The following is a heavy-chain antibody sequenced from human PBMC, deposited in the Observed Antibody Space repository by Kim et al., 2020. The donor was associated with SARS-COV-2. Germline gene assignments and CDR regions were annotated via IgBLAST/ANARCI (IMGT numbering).Heavy chain of an antibody. D-gene: IGHD3-22*01. J-gene: IGHJ4*02. CDR3: ARDRAVGDYDSSDY. Sequence: YADAVRGRFTISRENSKNTLDLQMNSLRAEDTAVYYWARDRAVGDYDSSDYWGQGTLVTVSS. V-gene: IGHV3-33*01.